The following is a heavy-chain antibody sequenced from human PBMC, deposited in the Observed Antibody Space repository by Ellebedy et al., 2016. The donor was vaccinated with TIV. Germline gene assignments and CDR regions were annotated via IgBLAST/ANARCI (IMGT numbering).Heavy chain of an antibody. CDR2: IYYSGST. Sequence: GSLRLXCAVSGGSISSGGYYWSWIRQPPGKGLEWIGYIYYSGSTNYNPSLKSRVTISVDTSKNQFSLKLSSVTAADTAVYYCAALAVVSRDDAFDIWGQGTMVTVSS. J-gene: IGHJ3*02. V-gene: IGHV4-61*08. CDR3: AALAVVSRDDAFDI. CDR1: GGSISSGGYY. D-gene: IGHD6-19*01.